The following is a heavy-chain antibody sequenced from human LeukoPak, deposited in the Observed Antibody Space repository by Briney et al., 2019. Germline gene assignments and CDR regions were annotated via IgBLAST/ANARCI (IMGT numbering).Heavy chain of an antibody. D-gene: IGHD2-15*01. Sequence: GGSLRLSCAASGFTFSTYAMHWVRQTPGKGLEYVSAISTNGGGTYYANSVKGRFTISRDNSKNTLYLQMGSLRAEDMAVYYCARYCSGVSCYSGYDYWGQGTLVTISS. V-gene: IGHV3-64*01. J-gene: IGHJ4*02. CDR2: ISTNGGGT. CDR3: ARYCSGVSCYSGYDY. CDR1: GFTFSTYA.